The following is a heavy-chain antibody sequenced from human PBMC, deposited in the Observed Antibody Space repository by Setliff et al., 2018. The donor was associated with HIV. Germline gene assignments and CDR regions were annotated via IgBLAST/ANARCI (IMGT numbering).Heavy chain of an antibody. V-gene: IGHV3-49*03. D-gene: IGHD1-26*01. CDR2: IRSKAFGGTI. J-gene: IGHJ4*02. Sequence: PGGSLRLSCTASGFTFGDYAMTWFRQAPGKGLEWVGFIRSKAFGGTIEYAASVKGRFTISRDNTKNSLYLRMNNLRAEDTAVYYCVRDYMWAFDYWGQGTLVTVSS. CDR3: VRDYMWAFDY. CDR1: GFTFGDYA.